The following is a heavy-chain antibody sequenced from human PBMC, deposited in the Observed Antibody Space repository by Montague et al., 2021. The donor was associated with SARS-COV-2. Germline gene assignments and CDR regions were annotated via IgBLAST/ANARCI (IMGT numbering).Heavy chain of an antibody. CDR3: ARPPYILPGYGYFDF. J-gene: IGHJ4*02. CDR1: GDSISNYY. D-gene: IGHD3-9*01. V-gene: IGHV4-4*08. CDR2: INLSGST. Sequence: SETLSLTCTVSGDSISNYYCCWIRLPPRPGPELHWNINLSGSTNSNSSLTRRVPITVDTSKTQFPLTLSSVTAADSAASYCARPPYILPGYGYFDFWGQGTLVIVSS.